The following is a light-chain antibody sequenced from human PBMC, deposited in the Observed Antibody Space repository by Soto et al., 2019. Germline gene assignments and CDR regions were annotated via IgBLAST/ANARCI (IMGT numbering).Light chain of an antibody. J-gene: IGLJ1*01. CDR3: SSYTTSSTRV. V-gene: IGLV2-14*03. CDR1: SSDVGAYDF. CDR2: EVI. Sequence: VLAQPASVSWSPGHSITISCTGTSSDVGAYDFVSWYQQHPDKAPKLMIYEVIYRPSGVSNRFSGSKSVNTATLTISGLQAEDEGDYYCSSYTTSSTRVFGNGTKVTVL.